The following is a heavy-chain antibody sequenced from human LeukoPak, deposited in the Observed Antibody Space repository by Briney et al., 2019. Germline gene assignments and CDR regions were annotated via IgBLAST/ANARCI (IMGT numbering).Heavy chain of an antibody. J-gene: IGHJ4*02. V-gene: IGHV3-74*01. CDR3: VRNLLAMEGY. CDR1: GFTFSSYW. CDR2: INPDGSFT. Sequence: GGSLRLSCAASGFTFSSYWMHWVRQVPGKGLVWVSRINPDGSFTTYADSVKGRFTISRDNAKNTVHLQMNSLRAEDTAVYYCVRNLLAMEGYWGKGTLVTVSS. D-gene: IGHD1-1*01.